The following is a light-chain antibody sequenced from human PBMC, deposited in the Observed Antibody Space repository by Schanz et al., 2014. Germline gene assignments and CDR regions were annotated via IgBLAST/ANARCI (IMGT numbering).Light chain of an antibody. Sequence: EIVLTQSPATLSLSPGERATLSCRASQSVSNYLGWYQQKPGQAPRLLIYGASTRATGIPARFSGSGSVTDFTLTISTLEPEDFAVYYCQQYGNSPPFTFGQGTRLEIK. V-gene: IGKV3-20*01. J-gene: IGKJ2*01. CDR3: QQYGNSPPFT. CDR2: GAS. CDR1: QSVSNY.